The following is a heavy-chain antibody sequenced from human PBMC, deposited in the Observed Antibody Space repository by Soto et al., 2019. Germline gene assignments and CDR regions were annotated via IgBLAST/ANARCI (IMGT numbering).Heavy chain of an antibody. CDR1: GGSISSGGYS. D-gene: IGHD2-21*02. CDR2: IYHSGST. CDR3: ARGSGVTPDY. V-gene: IGHV4-30-2*01. J-gene: IGHJ4*02. Sequence: SETLSLTCAVSGGSISSGGYSWSWIRQPPGKGLEWIGYIYHSGSTYYNPSLKSRVTISVDRSKNQFSLKLSSVTAADTAVYYCARGSGVTPDYWGQGTLVTVSS.